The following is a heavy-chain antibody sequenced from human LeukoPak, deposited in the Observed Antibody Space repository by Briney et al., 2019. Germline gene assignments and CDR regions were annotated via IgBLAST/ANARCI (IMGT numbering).Heavy chain of an antibody. CDR1: GFTFSSYA. CDR3: AKAIYSSSRMDV. D-gene: IGHD6-13*01. Sequence: GGPLRLSCAASGFTFSSYAMHWVRQAPGKGLEWVSAISGSGGSTYYADSVKGRFTISRDNSKNTLYLQMNSLRAEDTAVYYCAKAIYSSSRMDVWGQGTTVTVSS. CDR2: ISGSGGST. J-gene: IGHJ6*02. V-gene: IGHV3-23*01.